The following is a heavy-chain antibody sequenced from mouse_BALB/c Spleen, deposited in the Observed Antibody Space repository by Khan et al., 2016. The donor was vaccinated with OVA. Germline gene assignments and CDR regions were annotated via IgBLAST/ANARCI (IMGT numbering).Heavy chain of an antibody. Sequence: EVKLLESGPGLVKPSQSLSLTCTVTGYSITSDYAWNWIRQFPGDRLEWMGYISSSGSASYNPSLKSRISITRDTSKNQFFLQLNSVTTEDTATYFCARSRCYSYGYGLDYWGRGSSVTVSS. D-gene: IGHD2-12*01. CDR1: GYSITSDYA. CDR2: ISSSGSA. J-gene: IGHJ4*01. V-gene: IGHV3-2*02. CDR3: ARSRCYSYGYGLDY.